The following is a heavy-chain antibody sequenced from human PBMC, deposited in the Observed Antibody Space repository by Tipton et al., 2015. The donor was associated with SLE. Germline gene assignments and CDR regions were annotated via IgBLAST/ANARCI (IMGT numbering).Heavy chain of an antibody. V-gene: IGHV4-39*01. D-gene: IGHD6-19*01. CDR2: VHSGGKT. Sequence: TLSLTCSVSGNSIATDTHYWGWIRQPPGKGLEWIGCVHSGGKTFYNPSLKSRVTISMDTSKNQFSLKLSSVTAADTAVYYCARLPTVAGLYYYYYYMDVWGKGTTVTVSS. CDR1: GNSIATDTHY. J-gene: IGHJ6*03. CDR3: ARLPTVAGLYYYYYYMDV.